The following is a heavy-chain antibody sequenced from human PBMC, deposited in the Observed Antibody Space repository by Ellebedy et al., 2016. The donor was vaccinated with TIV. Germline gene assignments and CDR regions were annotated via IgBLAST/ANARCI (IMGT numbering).Heavy chain of an antibody. CDR2: FDPEDGET. CDR1: GYTLTELS. J-gene: IGHJ3*01. Sequence: ASVKVSCKVSGYTLTELSMHWVRQAPGKGLEWMGDFDPEDGETIYAQKFQGRVTMTSDTSTSSVYMELSSLRSEDTAVYYCARRDRANAFDLWGQGTMVTVSS. V-gene: IGHV1-24*01. CDR3: ARRDRANAFDL. D-gene: IGHD3-22*01.